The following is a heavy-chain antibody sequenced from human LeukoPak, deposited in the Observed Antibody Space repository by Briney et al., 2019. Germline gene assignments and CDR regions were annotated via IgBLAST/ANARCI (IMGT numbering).Heavy chain of an antibody. V-gene: IGHV4-39*01. Sequence: SETLSLTCTVSGGSISSSSYYWGWIRQPPGKGLEWIGSIYYSGSTYYNPSLKSRVTISVDTSKNQFSLKLSSVTAADTAVYYCATQLFIRGYSGYVDDYWGQGTLVTVSS. CDR1: GGSISSSSYY. J-gene: IGHJ4*02. CDR2: IYYSGST. D-gene: IGHD5-12*01. CDR3: ATQLFIRGYSGYVDDY.